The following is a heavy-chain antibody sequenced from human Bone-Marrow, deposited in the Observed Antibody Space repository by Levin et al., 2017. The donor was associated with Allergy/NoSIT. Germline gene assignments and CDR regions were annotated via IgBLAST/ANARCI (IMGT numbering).Heavy chain of an antibody. V-gene: IGHV1-46*01. CDR3: ARHGAGTHY. D-gene: IGHD6-19*01. CDR2: INPSGGST. CDR1: GYSFTNYY. Sequence: EASVKVSCKASGYSFTNYYIHWVRQAPGQGLEWMGIINPSGGSTRYAQKFQGRVTMTRDTSTSTVYMELSSLRSEDTAVYYCARHGAGTHYWGQGTLVTVSS. J-gene: IGHJ4*02.